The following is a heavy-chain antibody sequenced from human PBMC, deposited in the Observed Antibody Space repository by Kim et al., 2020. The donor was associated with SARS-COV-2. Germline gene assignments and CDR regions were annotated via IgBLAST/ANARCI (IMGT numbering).Heavy chain of an antibody. J-gene: IGHJ6*02. Sequence: GGSLRLPCAAARFIISSYWMRWVRQDPGKGLEGVANINEDGREKYYVDSVKGRFTISRDNAKNSLYLQMNSVRAEDTGVYYCARVRSGSSYDTMDVWGQGNTVTVSS. V-gene: IGHV3-7*01. CDR2: INEDGREK. D-gene: IGHD3-3*01. CDR3: ARVRSGSSYDTMDV. CDR1: RFIISSYW.